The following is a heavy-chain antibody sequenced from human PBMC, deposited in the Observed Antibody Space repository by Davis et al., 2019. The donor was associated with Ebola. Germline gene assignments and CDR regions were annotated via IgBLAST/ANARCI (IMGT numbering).Heavy chain of an antibody. D-gene: IGHD3-16*02. CDR2: IRSKAYGGTT. CDR3: TRDSMYYDYVWGSYRTFYGMDV. J-gene: IGHJ6*02. CDR1: GFTFSSYS. Sequence: GGSLRLSCAASGFTFSSYSMNWVRQAPGKGLEWVGFIRSKAYGGTTEYAASVKGRFTISRDDSKSIAYLQMNSLKTEDTAVYYCTRDSMYYDYVWGSYRTFYGMDVWSQGTTVTVSS. V-gene: IGHV3-49*04.